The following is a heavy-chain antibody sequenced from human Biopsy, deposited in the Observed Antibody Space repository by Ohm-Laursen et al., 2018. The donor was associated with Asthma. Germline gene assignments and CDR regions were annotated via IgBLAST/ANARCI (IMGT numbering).Heavy chain of an antibody. CDR2: IYYTGTT. D-gene: IGHD3-3*01. CDR1: GGSISGFY. J-gene: IGHJ4*02. CDR3: ARDFGGWYYFDS. V-gene: IGHV4-59*01. Sequence: SQTLSLTCTVSGGSISGFYWSWIRQPPGKGLEWIGYIYYTGTTNYNPSLKSRVSISVDTSKNQFSLKLTPVTAADTAVYYCARDFGGWYYFDSWGQGSLVTVSS.